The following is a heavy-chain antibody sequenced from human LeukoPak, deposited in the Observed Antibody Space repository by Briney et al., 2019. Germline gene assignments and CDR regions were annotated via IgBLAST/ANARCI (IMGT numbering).Heavy chain of an antibody. J-gene: IGHJ1*01. CDR3: ARAPPHCTNGVCYRGGYFQH. CDR1: GYTFTRYG. Sequence: KXSGYTFTRYGISWVGQAHGQGQEWRGWISAYNGKTNYAQKHQGRGTMTTDTSTSKDYMEMRRQRDEDEAGYYCARAPPHCTNGVCYRGGYFQHWGQGTLVTVSS. V-gene: IGHV1-18*01. D-gene: IGHD2-8*01. CDR2: ISAYNGKT.